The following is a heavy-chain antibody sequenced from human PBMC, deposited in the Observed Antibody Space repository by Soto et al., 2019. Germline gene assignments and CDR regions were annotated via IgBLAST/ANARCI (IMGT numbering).Heavy chain of an antibody. D-gene: IGHD1-26*01. CDR2: IYYSGST. Sequence: SETLSLTCSVSGGSISSYYWSWIRQPPGKGLEWIGYIYYSGSTNYNPSLKSRVTISVDTSKNQFSLKLSSVTAADTAVYYCARDGWDCFDPWRQRTLVPVPS. J-gene: IGHJ5*02. V-gene: IGHV4-59*01. CDR1: GGSISSYY. CDR3: ARDGWDCFDP.